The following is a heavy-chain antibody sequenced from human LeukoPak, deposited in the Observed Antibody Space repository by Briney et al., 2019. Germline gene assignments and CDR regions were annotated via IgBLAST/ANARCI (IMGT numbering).Heavy chain of an antibody. Sequence: GGSLRLSCAASGFTFSSYGMHWVRQAPGKGLEWVAFIRYDGSNKYYADSVKGRFTISRDNSKNTLYLQMNSLRAEDTAVYYCAKDKVGYSSPAGAFDIWGQGTMVTVSS. D-gene: IGHD6-13*01. CDR1: GFTFSSYG. J-gene: IGHJ3*02. CDR2: IRYDGSNK. V-gene: IGHV3-30*02. CDR3: AKDKVGYSSPAGAFDI.